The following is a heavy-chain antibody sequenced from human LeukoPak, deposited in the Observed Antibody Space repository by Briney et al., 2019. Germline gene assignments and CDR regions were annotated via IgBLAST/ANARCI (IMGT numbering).Heavy chain of an antibody. CDR3: ARDQYGSGSYSD. V-gene: IGHV3-66*01. CDR2: IYSGGST. CDR1: GFTVSSNY. D-gene: IGHD3-10*01. Sequence: GGSLRLSCAASGFTVSSNYMSWVRQAPGKGLEWVSVIYSGGSTYYADSVKGSFTISRDNSKNTLYLQMNSLRAEDTAVYYCARDQYGSGSYSDWGQGTLVTVSS. J-gene: IGHJ4*02.